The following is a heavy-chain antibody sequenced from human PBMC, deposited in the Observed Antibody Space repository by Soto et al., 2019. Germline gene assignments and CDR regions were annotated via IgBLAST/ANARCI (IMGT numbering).Heavy chain of an antibody. J-gene: IGHJ4*02. D-gene: IGHD6-19*01. CDR3: ARYGSSGLLYFDY. CDR1: GFTFSTYS. Sequence: PGGSLRLSCAASGFTFSTYSMNWVRQAPGKGLEWVSSISSSSSYTYYADSVRGRFTMSRDNAESSLYLQMNSLRVEDTAVYYCARYGSSGLLYFDYWGQGTLVTVSS. V-gene: IGHV3-21*01. CDR2: ISSSSSYT.